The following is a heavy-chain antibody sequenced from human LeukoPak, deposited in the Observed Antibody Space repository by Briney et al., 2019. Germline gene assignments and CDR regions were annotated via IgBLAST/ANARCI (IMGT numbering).Heavy chain of an antibody. V-gene: IGHV3-23*01. Sequence: GGSLRLSCAASGFTFSSYAMSWVRQAPGKGLEWVSVISGSGGSTYYADSVKGRFTISRDNFKNTLYLQMNSLRAEDTAVYYCAKGGDFWSGYSRGYYIDVWGKGTTVTVSS. J-gene: IGHJ6*03. D-gene: IGHD3-3*01. CDR2: ISGSGGST. CDR3: AKGGDFWSGYSRGYYIDV. CDR1: GFTFSSYA.